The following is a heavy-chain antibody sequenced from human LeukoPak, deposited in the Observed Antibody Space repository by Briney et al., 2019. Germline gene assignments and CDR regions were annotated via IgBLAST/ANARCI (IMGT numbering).Heavy chain of an antibody. D-gene: IGHD3-22*01. CDR2: INHSGST. Sequence: PSETLSLTCAVYGGSFSSYYWSWIRQPPGKGLEWIGKINHSGSTNYNPSLKSRVAISVDMSKNQFSLKLSSVTAADTAVYYCARLIHYDSSGYLDYWGQGSLVTVSS. CDR3: ARLIHYDSSGYLDY. J-gene: IGHJ4*02. V-gene: IGHV4-34*01. CDR1: GGSFSSYY.